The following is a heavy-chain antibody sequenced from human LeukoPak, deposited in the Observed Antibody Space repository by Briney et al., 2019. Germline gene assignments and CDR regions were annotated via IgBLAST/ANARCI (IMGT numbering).Heavy chain of an antibody. Sequence: SVKVSCKASGGTFSSYAISWVRQAPGQGLEWMGRIIPILGIANYAQKFQGRVTITADKSTSTAYMELSSLRSEDTAVYYCASGSYDSSGYPFDYWGQGTLVTVSS. CDR1: GGTFSSYA. D-gene: IGHD3-22*01. V-gene: IGHV1-69*04. CDR2: IIPILGIA. CDR3: ASGSYDSSGYPFDY. J-gene: IGHJ4*02.